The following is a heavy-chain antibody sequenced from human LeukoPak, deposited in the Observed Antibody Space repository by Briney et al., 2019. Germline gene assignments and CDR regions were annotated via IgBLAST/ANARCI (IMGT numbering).Heavy chain of an antibody. J-gene: IGHJ6*03. CDR2: INHSGST. Sequence: TDCLSLTCAVYGGSFSGYYWSWIRQPPGKGLEWIGEINHSGSTNYNPSLKSRVTISVDTSKNQFSLKLSSVTAADTAVYYCARGYRGFLKREYYMDVWGKGTTVTVS. CDR3: ARGYRGFLKREYYMDV. CDR1: GGSFSGYY. D-gene: IGHD3-3*01. V-gene: IGHV4-34*01.